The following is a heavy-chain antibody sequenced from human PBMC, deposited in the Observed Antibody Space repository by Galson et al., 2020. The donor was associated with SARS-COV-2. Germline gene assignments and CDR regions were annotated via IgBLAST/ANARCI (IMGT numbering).Heavy chain of an antibody. Sequence: SETLSLTCAVYGGSFSGYYWSWIRQPPGKGPEWIGEINHSGSTNYNPSLKSRVTISVDTSKNQFSLKLSSVTAADTAVYYCARGQSSGWYHFWRWFDPWGQGTLVTVSS. D-gene: IGHD6-19*01. V-gene: IGHV4-34*01. CDR3: ARGQSSGWYHFWRWFDP. CDR2: INHSGST. J-gene: IGHJ5*02. CDR1: GGSFSGYY.